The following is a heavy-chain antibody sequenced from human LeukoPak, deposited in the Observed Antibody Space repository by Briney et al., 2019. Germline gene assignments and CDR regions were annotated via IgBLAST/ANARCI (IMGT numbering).Heavy chain of an antibody. Sequence: GASVKVSCKASGYTFTGYYMHWVRQAPGQGLEWMGWINPNSGGTNYAQKFQGRVTMTRDTSISTAYMELSRLRSDDTAVYYCARGSGRDDYYYYYMDVWGKGTTVTISS. CDR2: INPNSGGT. CDR3: ARGSGRDDYYYYYMDV. J-gene: IGHJ6*03. V-gene: IGHV1-2*02. CDR1: GYTFTGYY. D-gene: IGHD2-15*01.